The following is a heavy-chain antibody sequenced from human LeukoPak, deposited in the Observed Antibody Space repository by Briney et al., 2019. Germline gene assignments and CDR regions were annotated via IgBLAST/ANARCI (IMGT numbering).Heavy chain of an antibody. V-gene: IGHV1-69*13. J-gene: IGHJ3*02. CDR2: IIPIFGTA. Sequence: ASVKVSCKASGGTFSSYAISWVRQAPGQGLEWMGGIIPIFGTANYAQKFQGRVTITADESTSTAYMELSSLRSEDTAVYYCARGRVSAYGDYDRDAFDIWGQGTMVTVSS. CDR3: ARGRVSAYGDYDRDAFDI. CDR1: GGTFSSYA. D-gene: IGHD4-17*01.